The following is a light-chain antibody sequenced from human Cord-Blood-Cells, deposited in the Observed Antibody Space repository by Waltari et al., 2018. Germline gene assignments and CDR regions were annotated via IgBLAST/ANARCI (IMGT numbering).Light chain of an antibody. Sequence: QSVLTQPPSASGTPGPRVTISCSGSTSNIGSNYVYWYQQLPGTAPKILTYRNNQRPSGVPDRFSGSKSGTSASLAISGLRSEDEADYYCAAWDDSLSGPGVFGGGTKLTVL. CDR2: RNN. CDR3: AAWDDSLSGPGV. V-gene: IGLV1-47*01. J-gene: IGLJ3*02. CDR1: TSNIGSNY.